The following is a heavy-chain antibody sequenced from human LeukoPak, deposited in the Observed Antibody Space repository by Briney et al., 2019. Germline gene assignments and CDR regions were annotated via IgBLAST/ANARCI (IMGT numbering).Heavy chain of an antibody. J-gene: IGHJ6*02. CDR1: GYTFTTYY. CDR2: IDPSGGST. CDR3: ARSIAGAMSSAYYGMDV. D-gene: IGHD2-2*01. V-gene: IGHV1-46*01. Sequence: ASVKVSCKASGYTFTTYYMHWVRQAPGQGLEWMGIIDPSGGSTTYAQRFQGRVTMTRDTSTTTVYMELSSLRSGDTAMYYCARSIAGAMSSAYYGMDVWGLGTTVTVSS.